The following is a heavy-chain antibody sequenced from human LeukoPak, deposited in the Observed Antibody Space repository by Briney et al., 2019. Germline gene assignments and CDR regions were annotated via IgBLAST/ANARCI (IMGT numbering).Heavy chain of an antibody. D-gene: IGHD3-22*01. CDR1: GFTFSSYG. J-gene: IGHJ4*02. Sequence: PGGSLRLSCAASGFTFSSYGMHWVRQAPGKGLEWVAVISYDGSNKYYADSVKGRFTISRDNSKNTLYLQMNSLRAEDTAVYYCAKMISHHTQVGDYWGQGTLVTVSS. CDR2: ISYDGSNK. V-gene: IGHV3-30*18. CDR3: AKMISHHTQVGDY.